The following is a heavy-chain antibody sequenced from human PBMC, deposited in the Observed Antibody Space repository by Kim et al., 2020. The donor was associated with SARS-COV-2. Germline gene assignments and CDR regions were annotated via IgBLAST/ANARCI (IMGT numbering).Heavy chain of an antibody. CDR3: TQWLRRGGYYFDY. D-gene: IGHD5-12*01. Sequence: GESLRLSCAASGFTFSSYAMSWVRQAPGKGLEWVSAISGRGGSTYYADSVKGRFTISRDNSKNTLDLQMNSLRAEDTAVYYCTQWLRRGGYYFDYWGQGTLVTVSS. CDR1: GFTFSSYA. V-gene: IGHV3-23*01. CDR2: ISGRGGST. J-gene: IGHJ4*02.